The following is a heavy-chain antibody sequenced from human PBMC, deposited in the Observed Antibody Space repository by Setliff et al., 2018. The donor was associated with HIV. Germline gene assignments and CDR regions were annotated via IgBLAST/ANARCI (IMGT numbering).Heavy chain of an antibody. V-gene: IGHV4-38-2*01. CDR3: ARHDGTYCGGDCYLLGYFDL. D-gene: IGHD2-21*02. Sequence: TSETLSLTCAVSGYSFSGGYYWAWIRQPPGKGLEWIGSIYHSGGTYYNPSLKSRVTISVDTSKNQFSLKLSSVTAADTAVYYCARHDGTYCGGDCYLLGYFDLWGRGTLVTVSS. CDR2: IYHSGGT. J-gene: IGHJ2*01. CDR1: GYSFSGGYY.